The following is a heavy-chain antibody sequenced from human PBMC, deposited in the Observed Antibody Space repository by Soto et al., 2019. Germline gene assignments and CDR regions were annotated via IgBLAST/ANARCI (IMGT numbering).Heavy chain of an antibody. CDR2: IHSDGSST. D-gene: IGHD1-26*01. V-gene: IGHV3-74*01. CDR3: ARGDSGAFDL. CDR1: GFTFSYYW. J-gene: IGHJ3*01. Sequence: EVQLVESGGGLVRPGGSLRLSCAASGFTFSYYWMHWVRQAPGKGLVWVSRIHSDGSSTTYADFVKGRFIISRDNARNTVDSQMNSARLEDTAGYYCARGDSGAFDLWGQGTVVTASS.